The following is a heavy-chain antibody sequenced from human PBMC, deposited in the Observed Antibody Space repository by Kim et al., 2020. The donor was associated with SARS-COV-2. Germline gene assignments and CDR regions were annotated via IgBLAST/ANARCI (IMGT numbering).Heavy chain of an antibody. CDR2: IYYEGSKT. Sequence: GGSLRLSCVASGFTFNNFGMHWVRQAPGKGLEWVSRIYYEGSKTYYADSLKGRFTISRDSSKNTLYLQMDSLRPEDTAVYFCARVKSVFVMTLWGEWGR. V-gene: IGHV3-30*03. CDR3: ARVKSVFVMTLWGE. CDR1: GFTFNNFG. D-gene: IGHD3-16*01. J-gene: IGHJ2*01.